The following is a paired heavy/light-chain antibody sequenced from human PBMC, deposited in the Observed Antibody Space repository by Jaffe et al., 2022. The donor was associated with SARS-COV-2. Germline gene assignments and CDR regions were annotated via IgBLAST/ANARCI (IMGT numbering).Heavy chain of an antibody. V-gene: IGHV3-53*01. Sequence: EVQLVESGGGLIQPGGSLRLSCAASTFTVSSNYMSWVRQAPGKGLEWVSVIYSGGHTYYADSVEGRFTISRDNSKNTLYLQMNSLRAEDTAVYYCARAADYYYYAMDVWGQGTTVTVSS. CDR1: TFTVSSNY. CDR2: IYSGGHT. CDR3: ARAADYYYYAMDV. J-gene: IGHJ6*02.
Light chain of an antibody. Sequence: SYELTQPPSVSVSPGQTASITCSGDKLGDKNACWYQQKPGQSPVLVIYQNNKRPSGIPERFSGSNSGNTATLTISGTQAMDEADYFCQAWDSSTAVFGGGTKVTVL. J-gene: IGLJ2*01. CDR2: QNN. V-gene: IGLV3-1*01. CDR1: KLGDKN. CDR3: QAWDSSTAV.